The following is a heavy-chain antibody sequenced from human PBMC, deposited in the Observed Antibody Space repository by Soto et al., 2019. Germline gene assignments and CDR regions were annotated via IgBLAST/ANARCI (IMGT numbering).Heavy chain of an antibody. CDR3: AKGRGGSGSITPSVNC. CDR2: ISGGGDTT. D-gene: IGHD3-10*01. J-gene: IGHJ4*02. CDR1: GFTFNNYA. Sequence: EVQLLESGGGVVQPGGSLRLSCAASGFTFNNYAMTWVRQAPGKGLEWVSAISGGGDTTSYADSVKGRFTVSRDGSKNTLYLQKSSLRDEDTALYYCAKGRGGSGSITPSVNCGGQETRVTVSS. V-gene: IGHV3-23*01.